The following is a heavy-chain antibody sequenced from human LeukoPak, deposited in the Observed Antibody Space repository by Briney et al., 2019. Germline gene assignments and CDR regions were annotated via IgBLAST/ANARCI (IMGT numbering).Heavy chain of an antibody. V-gene: IGHV3-21*01. CDR3: ARDVAAASY. J-gene: IGHJ4*02. Sequence: PGGSLRLSCAASGFTFSSYSMNWVRQAPGKGLEWVSSISSSSSYIYYADSAEGRFTISRDNAKNSLYLQMNSLGAEDTAVYYCARDVAAASYWGQGTLVTVSS. CDR2: ISSSSSYI. D-gene: IGHD6-13*01. CDR1: GFTFSSYS.